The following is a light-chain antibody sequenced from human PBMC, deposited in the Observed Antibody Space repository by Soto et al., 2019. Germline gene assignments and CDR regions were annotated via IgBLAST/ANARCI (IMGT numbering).Light chain of an antibody. V-gene: IGLV2-14*01. CDR1: SSDVGGYKY. Sequence: QSALTQPASVSGSPGQSITISCTGTSSDVGGYKYVSWYQQHPGKAPKLMIYEVSNRPSGVSNRFSGSKSSNTASLTISGLQAEDEANYYCNSYTSSSTVVFGGGTQLTVL. J-gene: IGLJ2*01. CDR2: EVS. CDR3: NSYTSSSTVV.